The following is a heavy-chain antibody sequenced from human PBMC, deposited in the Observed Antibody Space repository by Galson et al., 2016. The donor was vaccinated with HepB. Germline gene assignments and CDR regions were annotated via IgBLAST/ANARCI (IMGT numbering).Heavy chain of an antibody. Sequence: SVKVSCKASGGTFSSYAISWVRQAPGQGLEWMGGIIPIFGTANYAQKFQGRGTITADESTSTAYMELSGLRSEDTAVYYWAGPGGDSVVVVAATYSDAFDIWGQGTMVTVSS. CDR3: AGPGGDSVVVVAATYSDAFDI. D-gene: IGHD2-15*01. CDR1: GGTFSSYA. V-gene: IGHV1-69*13. J-gene: IGHJ3*02. CDR2: IIPIFGTA.